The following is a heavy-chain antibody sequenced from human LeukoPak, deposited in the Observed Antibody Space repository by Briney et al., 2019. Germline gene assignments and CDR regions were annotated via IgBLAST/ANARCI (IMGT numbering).Heavy chain of an antibody. D-gene: IGHD2-2*01. J-gene: IGHJ6*04. Sequence: SVKVSCKASGGTLSSYAISWVRQAPGQGLEWMGGIIPIFGTANYAQKFQGRVTITADKSTSTAYMELSSLRSEDTAVYYCARGVVVVPAAMGWNYYYYGMDVWGKGTTVTVSS. V-gene: IGHV1-69*06. CDR2: IIPIFGTA. CDR3: ARGVVVVPAAMGWNYYYYGMDV. CDR1: GGTLSSYA.